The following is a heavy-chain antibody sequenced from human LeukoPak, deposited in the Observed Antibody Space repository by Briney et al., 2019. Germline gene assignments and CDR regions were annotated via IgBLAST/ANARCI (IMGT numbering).Heavy chain of an antibody. CDR3: ARDYLNYYDSSGQSY. D-gene: IGHD3-22*01. CDR2: IWYDGSNK. CDR1: GFTFSSYG. J-gene: IGHJ4*02. V-gene: IGHV3-33*01. Sequence: GGSLRLSCAASGFTFSSYGMHWVRQAPGKGLEWVAVIWYDGSNKYYADSVKGRFTISRDNSKNTLYLQMNSLRAEDTAVYYCARDYLNYYDSSGQSYWGQGTLVTVSS.